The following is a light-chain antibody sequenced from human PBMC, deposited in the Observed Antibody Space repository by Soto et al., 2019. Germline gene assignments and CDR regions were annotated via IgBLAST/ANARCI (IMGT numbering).Light chain of an antibody. CDR3: QQYGSSRLT. V-gene: IGKV3-20*01. CDR1: QRVSSSY. CDR2: GAS. Sequence: EIVLTHSPGSLSLSPGRRDTLSCRASQRVSSSYLAWYQQKPGQAPRLLIYGASSRATGSPHSFSGSGSGTAFPLTISSLVFSVFSVYYSQQYGSSRLTFGGGTTVDIK. J-gene: IGKJ4*01.